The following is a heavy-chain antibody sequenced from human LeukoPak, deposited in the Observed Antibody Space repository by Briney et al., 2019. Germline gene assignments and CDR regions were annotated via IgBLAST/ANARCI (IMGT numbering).Heavy chain of an antibody. CDR2: IFYSGST. CDR1: GGSISTSSYY. D-gene: IGHD3-22*01. Sequence: PSETLSLTCTVSGGSISTSSYYWGWIRQPPGKGLEWIGNIFYSGSTYYSPSLRSRVTISVDTSKNQFSLKLSSVTAADTAVYYCARVLWANYYDSSNFDYWGQGTLVTVSS. CDR3: ARVLWANYYDSSNFDY. V-gene: IGHV4-39*07. J-gene: IGHJ4*02.